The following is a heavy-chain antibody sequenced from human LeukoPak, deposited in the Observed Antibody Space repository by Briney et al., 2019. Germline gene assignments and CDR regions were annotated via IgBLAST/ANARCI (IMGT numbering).Heavy chain of an antibody. Sequence: PSETLSLTCNVSGGSISNRAYYWAWIRQPPGKGLEWIGSVFYSGSKYSNPSLESRLTISVDTSKNHFSLRLTSVTAADTAVYYCARMAPYSSGSDDPWGQGTLVTVSS. D-gene: IGHD6-19*01. CDR3: ARMAPYSSGSDDP. J-gene: IGHJ5*02. V-gene: IGHV4-39*01. CDR2: VFYSGSK. CDR1: GGSISNRAYY.